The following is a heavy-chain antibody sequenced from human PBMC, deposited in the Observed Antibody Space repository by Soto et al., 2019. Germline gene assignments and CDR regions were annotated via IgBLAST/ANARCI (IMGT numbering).Heavy chain of an antibody. CDR3: ARAITMIVVADDAFDI. J-gene: IGHJ3*02. Sequence: ASVKVSCKASGYTFTSYGISWVRQAPGQGLEWMGWISAYNGNTNYAQKLQGRVTMTTDTSTSTAYMELRSLRSDDTAVYYCARAITMIVVADDAFDIWGQGTMVTVS. CDR1: GYTFTSYG. V-gene: IGHV1-18*01. D-gene: IGHD3-22*01. CDR2: ISAYNGNT.